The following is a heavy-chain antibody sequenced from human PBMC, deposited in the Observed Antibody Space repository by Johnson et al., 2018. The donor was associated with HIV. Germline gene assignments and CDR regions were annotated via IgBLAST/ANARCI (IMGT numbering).Heavy chain of an antibody. J-gene: IGHJ3*02. CDR3: AKGRLVGATTYDAFDI. CDR2: TTYDGTNK. D-gene: IGHD1-26*01. Sequence: QVQLVESGGGVVQPGRSLRLSCAASGFTFSSYPMHWVRQAPGKGLEWVAVTTYDGTNKYYADSVKGRFPISRDNSKNTLYLQMNILRAEDTAVYYCAKGRLVGATTYDAFDIWGQGTMVTVSS. CDR1: GFTFSSYP. V-gene: IGHV3-30-3*02.